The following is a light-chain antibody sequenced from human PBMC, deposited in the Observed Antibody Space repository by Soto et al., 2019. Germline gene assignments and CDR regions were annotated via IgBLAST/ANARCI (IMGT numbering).Light chain of an antibody. CDR1: DIGSKS. Sequence: SYELTQPPSVSVAPGQTARITCGGTDIGSKSVHWYEQKPGQAPVVVVYEDYDRPSGIPERFSGSNSGNTATLTITRVEAGDEADYYCLVWDNSGDRYVFGSGTKVTVL. CDR3: LVWDNSGDRYV. CDR2: EDY. J-gene: IGLJ1*01. V-gene: IGLV3-21*02.